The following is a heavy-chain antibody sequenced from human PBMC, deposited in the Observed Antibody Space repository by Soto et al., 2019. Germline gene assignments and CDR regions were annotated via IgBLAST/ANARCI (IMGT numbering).Heavy chain of an antibody. V-gene: IGHV1-18*04. Sequence: QFHLVQSGAEVKKPGDAVRVSCEASGYPFTSYDIYWLRQAPGQGLDWMGWISTCSGKTDYTQKFQDRVTMTTDTSATTAYMELRSLRSDDTAVYYCAREGVRYCRGRSCYSGWFDPWGQGTLVTVSS. J-gene: IGHJ5*02. CDR3: AREGVRYCRGRSCYSGWFDP. CDR1: GYPFTSYD. D-gene: IGHD2-15*01. CDR2: ISTCSGKT.